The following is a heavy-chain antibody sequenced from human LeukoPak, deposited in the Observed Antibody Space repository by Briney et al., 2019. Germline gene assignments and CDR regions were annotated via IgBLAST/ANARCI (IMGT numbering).Heavy chain of an antibody. CDR3: ARIHDYGDHEDAFDI. D-gene: IGHD4-17*01. Sequence: ASVNVSCKASGYTFTGYYMHWLRQAPGQGLDGMGIINPSGGSTSYAQKFQGRVTMTRDMSTSTVYMELSSLSSEATAVYYCARIHDYGDHEDAFDIWGQGTMVTVSS. J-gene: IGHJ3*02. V-gene: IGHV1-46*01. CDR2: INPSGGST. CDR1: GYTFTGYY.